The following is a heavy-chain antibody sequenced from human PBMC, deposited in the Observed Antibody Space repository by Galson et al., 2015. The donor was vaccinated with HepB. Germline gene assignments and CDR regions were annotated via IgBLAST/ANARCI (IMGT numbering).Heavy chain of an antibody. V-gene: IGHV3-21*01. Sequence: SLRLSCAASGFTFSSYSMNWVRQAPGKGLEWVSSISRSSSYIYYAGSVKGRFTISRDNAKNSLYLQMNSLRAEDTAVYYCARDRGYYGSGSYYNGNWYFDVWGRGTLVTVSS. J-gene: IGHJ2*01. CDR3: ARDRGYYGSGSYYNGNWYFDV. CDR2: ISRSSSYI. CDR1: GFTFSSYS. D-gene: IGHD3-10*01.